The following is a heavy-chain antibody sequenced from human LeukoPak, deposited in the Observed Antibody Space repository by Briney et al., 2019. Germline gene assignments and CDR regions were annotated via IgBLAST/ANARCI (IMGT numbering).Heavy chain of an antibody. D-gene: IGHD6-13*01. V-gene: IGHV4-39*07. CDR3: ASMAESIVAAEPPNSGYYYYYMDV. CDR1: GGSISSSSYY. Sequence: SETLSLTCTVSGGSISSSSYYWGWIRQPPGKGLEWFGSIYYSGSTYYNPSRKSRVTISVDTSKHQFSLKLSSVTAADTAVYYCASMAESIVAAEPPNSGYYYYYMDVWGKGTTVTVSS. CDR2: IYYSGST. J-gene: IGHJ6*03.